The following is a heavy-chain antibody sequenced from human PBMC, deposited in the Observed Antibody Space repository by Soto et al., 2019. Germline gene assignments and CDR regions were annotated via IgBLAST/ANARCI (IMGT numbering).Heavy chain of an antibody. J-gene: IGHJ4*02. CDR2: ISETGEKI. Sequence: PGGSLRLSCAASGFTFRNYAMGWARQARGKGLEWVSVISETGEKIYYADSVKGRFTISRDNSKNTLYLQMNSLRDEDTAVYYCAKQVTTGTALYDYWGQGSLVTVSS. V-gene: IGHV3-23*01. D-gene: IGHD1-1*01. CDR1: GFTFRNYA. CDR3: AKQVTTGTALYDY.